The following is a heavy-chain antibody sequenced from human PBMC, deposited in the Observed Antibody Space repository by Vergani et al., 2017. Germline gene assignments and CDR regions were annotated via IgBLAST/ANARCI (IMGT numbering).Heavy chain of an antibody. D-gene: IGHD5-24*01. V-gene: IGHV3-11*01. CDR3: ARDHRDYNNYPGTFDI. CDR2: ISNSGNTI. Sequence: QVQLVESGGGLVKPGGSLRLSCAASGLSFSDHYMTWIRQAPGKGLEWVSYISNSGNTIEYADCVKGRFSISRDNAKSSLFLQMDSLRAEDTAVYYCARDHRDYNNYPGTFDIWGQGSMVTVSS. CDR1: GLSFSDHY. J-gene: IGHJ3*02.